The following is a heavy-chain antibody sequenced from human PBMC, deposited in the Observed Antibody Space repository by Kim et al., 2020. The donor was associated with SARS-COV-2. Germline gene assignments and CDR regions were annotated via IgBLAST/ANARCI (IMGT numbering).Heavy chain of an antibody. D-gene: IGHD4-17*01. J-gene: IGHJ6*02. Sequence: GGSLRLSCAASGFTFSSYWMHWVRQAPGKGLVWVSRINSDGSSTSYADSVKGRFTISRDNAKNTLYLQMNSLRAEDTAVYYCAREKPAPLDYGDYPFGVGNYYYYYGMDVWGQGTTVTVSS. V-gene: IGHV3-74*01. CDR2: INSDGSST. CDR3: AREKPAPLDYGDYPFGVGNYYYYYGMDV. CDR1: GFTFSSYW.